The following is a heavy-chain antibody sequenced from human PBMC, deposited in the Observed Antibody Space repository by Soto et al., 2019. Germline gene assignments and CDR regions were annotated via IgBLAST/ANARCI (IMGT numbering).Heavy chain of an antibody. D-gene: IGHD2-2*02. CDR3: AREGGYCSSTSCYKPSYYYYGMDV. CDR1: GFTFSSYS. CDR2: ISSSSSYI. Sequence: EVQLVGSGGGLVKPGGSLRLSCAASGFTFSSYSMNWVRQAPGKGLEWVSSISSSSSYIYYADSVKGRFTISRDNAKNSLYLQMNSLRAEDTAAYYCAREGGYCSSTSCYKPSYYYYGMDVWGQGTTVTVSS. V-gene: IGHV3-21*01. J-gene: IGHJ6*02.